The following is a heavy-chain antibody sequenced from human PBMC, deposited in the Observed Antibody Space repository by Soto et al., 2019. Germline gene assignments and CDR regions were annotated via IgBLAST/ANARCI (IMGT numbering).Heavy chain of an antibody. Sequence: GGSLRLSCAASGFTFGSYWMHWVRQAPGKGLVWVSRINSDGSSTSYADYVKGRFTISRDNAKNTLYLQMDSLGAEDTAVYYCARGGYCSGGTCYAPRYFDLWGRGTLVTVSS. CDR3: ARGGYCSGGTCYAPRYFDL. J-gene: IGHJ2*01. CDR2: INSDGSST. V-gene: IGHV3-74*01. D-gene: IGHD2-15*01. CDR1: GFTFGSYW.